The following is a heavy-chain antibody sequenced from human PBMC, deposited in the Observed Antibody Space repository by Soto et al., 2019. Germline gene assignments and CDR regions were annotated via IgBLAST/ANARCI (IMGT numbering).Heavy chain of an antibody. CDR1: GFSFASYA. D-gene: IGHD2-15*01. V-gene: IGHV3-23*01. J-gene: IGHJ4*02. CDR3: ACKDPALTSF. CDR2: VSGSGDTT. Sequence: WGSLRLSCAGSGFSFASYAMSWFRQAPGKGLEWVSSVSGSGDTTYYADSVNGRFTISRDNSQRTLSLQMNSLRVEDTAVYYCACKDPALTSFWAQGT.